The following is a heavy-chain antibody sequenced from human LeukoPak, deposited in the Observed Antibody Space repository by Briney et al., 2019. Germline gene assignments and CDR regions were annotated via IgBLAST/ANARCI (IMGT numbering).Heavy chain of an antibody. V-gene: IGHV1-2*02. Sequence: ASLKVSCKASGCTDTGYYMEWARQAPGQGLEWMGWINPNSGGTNYAQKFQGRVAMTRDTSISTAYMELSRLRSDDTAVYYCARFRSRTVGAFDIWGQGTMVTVSS. CDR3: ARFRSRTVGAFDI. D-gene: IGHD4-23*01. CDR2: INPNSGGT. CDR1: GCTDTGYY. J-gene: IGHJ3*02.